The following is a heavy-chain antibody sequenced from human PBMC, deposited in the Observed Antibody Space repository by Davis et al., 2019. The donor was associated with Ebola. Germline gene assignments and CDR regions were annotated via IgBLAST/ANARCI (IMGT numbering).Heavy chain of an antibody. J-gene: IGHJ6*02. CDR3: ATLPGGRGMDV. CDR1: GFIFGYYA. V-gene: IGHV3-7*01. Sequence: GGSLRLSCTGSGFIFGYYAINWFRRAPGKGLEWVANVKQDGSDTYYVDSVKGRFIISRDNTKNSIYLEMNDLRVDDTAVYYCATLPGGRGMDVWGQGTTVTVSS. D-gene: IGHD3-10*01. CDR2: VKQDGSDT.